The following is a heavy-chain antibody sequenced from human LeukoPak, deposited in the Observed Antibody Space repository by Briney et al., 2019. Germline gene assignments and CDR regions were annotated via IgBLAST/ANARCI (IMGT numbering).Heavy chain of an antibody. J-gene: IGHJ4*02. V-gene: IGHV4-59*01. D-gene: IGHD2-21*02. CDR1: GGSISSYY. Sequence: SETLSLTCTVSGGSISSYYWSWIRQPPGKGLEWIGYIYYSGSTNYNPSLKSRVTISVDTSKNQFSLKLSSVTAADTAVYYCARALLDCGGDCYLSWGQGTLVTVSS. CDR2: IYYSGST. CDR3: ARALLDCGGDCYLS.